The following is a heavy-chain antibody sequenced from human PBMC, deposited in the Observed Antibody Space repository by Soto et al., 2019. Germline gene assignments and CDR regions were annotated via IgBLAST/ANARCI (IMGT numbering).Heavy chain of an antibody. J-gene: IGHJ4*02. CDR3: ARDVSGKLGHDS. CDR1: GFTFSSFW. Sequence: GGSLRLSCAASGFTFSSFWMSWVRRAPGKGLEWVANTKQDGSDKNYVGSVKGRFTISRDNAKNSLFLQMNSLRVEDTAMYYCARDVSGKLGHDSWGQGTLVTVSS. CDR2: TKQDGSDK. V-gene: IGHV3-7*01. D-gene: IGHD1-26*01.